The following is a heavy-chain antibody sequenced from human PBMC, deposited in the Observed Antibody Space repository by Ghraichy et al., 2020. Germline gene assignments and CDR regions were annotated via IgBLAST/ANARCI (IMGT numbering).Heavy chain of an antibody. CDR2: IYYSGST. D-gene: IGHD3-3*01. CDR1: GGSISSSSYY. V-gene: IGHV4-39*01. J-gene: IGHJ4*02. Sequence: SETLSLTCTVSGGSISSSSYYWGWIRQPPGKGLEWIGSIYYSGSTYYNPSLKSRVTISVDTSKNQFSLKLSSVTAADTAVYYCARATFGWGIEGYYFDYWGQGTLVTVSS. CDR3: ARATFGWGIEGYYFDY.